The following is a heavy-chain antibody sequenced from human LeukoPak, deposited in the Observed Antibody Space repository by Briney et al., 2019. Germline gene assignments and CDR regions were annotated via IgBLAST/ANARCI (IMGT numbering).Heavy chain of an antibody. CDR1: GFTFSSYA. CDR3: ARDPRAATHGAYYYGMDV. CDR2: ISYDESNK. V-gene: IGHV3-30-3*01. D-gene: IGHD3-10*01. Sequence: PGGSLRLSCAASGFTFSSYAMRWVRRAPGKGLEWVAVISYDESNKYYADSVKGRFTISRDNSKNTLYLQMNSLRTEDTAMYYCARDPRAATHGAYYYGMDVWGQGTTVTVSS. J-gene: IGHJ6*02.